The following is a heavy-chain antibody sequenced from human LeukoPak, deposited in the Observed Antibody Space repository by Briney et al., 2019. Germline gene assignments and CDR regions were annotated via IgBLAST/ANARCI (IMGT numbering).Heavy chain of an antibody. CDR3: ARDDLFIAAAGALGYYYGMDV. Sequence: GRSLRLSCAASGFTFSSYAMHWVRQAPGKGLEWVAVISYDGSNKYYADSVKGRFTISRDNSKNTLYLQMNSLRAEDTAVYYCARDDLFIAAAGALGYYYGMDVWGQGTTVTVSS. CDR1: GFTFSSYA. CDR2: ISYDGSNK. J-gene: IGHJ6*02. V-gene: IGHV3-30-3*01. D-gene: IGHD6-13*01.